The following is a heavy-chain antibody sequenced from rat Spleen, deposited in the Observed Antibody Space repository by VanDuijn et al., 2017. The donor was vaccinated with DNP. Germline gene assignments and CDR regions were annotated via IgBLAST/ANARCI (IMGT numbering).Heavy chain of an antibody. CDR1: GFTFSDSG. CDR2: ISYDGGST. J-gene: IGHJ2*01. CDR3: AKDILQFDY. Sequence: EVQLVESGGGLVQPGRSMKLSCAASGFTFSDSGMAWVLQAPTKGLEWVASISYDGGSTYYRDSVKGRFTISRDNAKSTLYLQMESLRSEDTATYYYAKDILQFDYWGQGVMVTVSA. D-gene: IGHD1-1*01. V-gene: IGHV5-20*01.